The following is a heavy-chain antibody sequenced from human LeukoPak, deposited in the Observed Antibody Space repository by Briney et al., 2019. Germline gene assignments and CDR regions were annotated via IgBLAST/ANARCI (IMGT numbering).Heavy chain of an antibody. CDR1: GGTFSSYA. Sequence: ASVKVSCKASGGTFSSYAISWVRQAPGQGLEWMGGIIPIFGTANYAQKFQGRVTITADKSTSTAYMELSSLRSEDTAVYYCARLGVVAATEFDYWGQGTLVTVSS. D-gene: IGHD2-15*01. V-gene: IGHV1-69*06. CDR3: ARLGVVAATEFDY. CDR2: IIPIFGTA. J-gene: IGHJ4*02.